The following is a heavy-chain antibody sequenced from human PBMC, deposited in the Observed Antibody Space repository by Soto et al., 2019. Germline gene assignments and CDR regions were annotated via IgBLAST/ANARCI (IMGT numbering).Heavy chain of an antibody. CDR2: INAGNGNT. CDR1: GYTFTSYA. J-gene: IGHJ6*03. CDR3: ARSESGSWYYYYYMDV. V-gene: IGHV1-3*01. Sequence: XVKVSCKASGYTFTSYAMHWVRQAPGQRLEWMGWINAGNGNTKYSQKFQGRVTITRDTSASTAYMELSSLRSEDTAVYYCARSESGSWYYYYYMDVWGKGTTVTVSS. D-gene: IGHD6-13*01.